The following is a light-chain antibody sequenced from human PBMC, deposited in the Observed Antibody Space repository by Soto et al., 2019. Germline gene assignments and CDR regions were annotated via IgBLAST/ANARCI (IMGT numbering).Light chain of an antibody. CDR3: QQSYSTPRT. Sequence: DIQMTQSPSSVSASVGDRVTITCRASQAIDSWLAWYQQKPGEAPKLLIFTGSLLHSGVPPRFSGSGSGTDFTLTISSLQPEDFATYYCQQSYSTPRTFGQGTNLEIK. J-gene: IGKJ2*01. V-gene: IGKV1-39*01. CDR2: TGS. CDR1: QAIDSW.